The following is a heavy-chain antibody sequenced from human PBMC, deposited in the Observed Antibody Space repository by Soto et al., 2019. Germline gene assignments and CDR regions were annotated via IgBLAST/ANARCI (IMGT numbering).Heavy chain of an antibody. D-gene: IGHD3-22*01. CDR3: ARPHYDSNTFYSFFDY. CDR2: IFHGGST. CDR1: AGSFSGYY. V-gene: IGHV4-34*12. J-gene: IGHJ4*02. Sequence: PSATLSLTCAVYAGSFSGYYWSWLRQPPGKGLEWIGEIFHGGSTNYSPSLKSRVTISVDTSKNQFSLELSSVTAADTAVYFCARPHYDSNTFYSFFDYWGQGTLVTVSS.